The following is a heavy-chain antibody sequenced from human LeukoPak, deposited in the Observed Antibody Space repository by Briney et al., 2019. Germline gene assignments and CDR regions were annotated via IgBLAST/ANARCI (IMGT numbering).Heavy chain of an antibody. CDR2: VIPIFGTA. CDR1: GGTFSSYA. CDR3: ARTPATYSGYDYGYFDY. Sequence: SVKVSCKASGGTFSSYAISWVRQAPGQGLEWMGGVIPIFGTANYAQEFQGRVTITADKSTSTAYMELSSLRSEDTAVYYCARTPATYSGYDYGYFDYWGQGTLVTVSS. J-gene: IGHJ4*02. V-gene: IGHV1-69*06. D-gene: IGHD5-12*01.